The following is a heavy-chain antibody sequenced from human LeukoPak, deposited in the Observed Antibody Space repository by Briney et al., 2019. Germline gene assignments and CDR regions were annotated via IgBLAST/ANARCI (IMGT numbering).Heavy chain of an antibody. Sequence: SSETLSLTCAVSGGSISSGGYSWSWIRQPPGKGLEWIGYIYHSGSTYYNPSLKSRVTISVDRSKNQFSLKLSSVTAADTAVYYCARVPLYYYGSRDYYFDYWGQGTLVTVSS. CDR1: GGSISSGGYS. D-gene: IGHD3-22*01. V-gene: IGHV4-30-2*01. CDR2: IYHSGST. J-gene: IGHJ4*02. CDR3: ARVPLYYYGSRDYYFDY.